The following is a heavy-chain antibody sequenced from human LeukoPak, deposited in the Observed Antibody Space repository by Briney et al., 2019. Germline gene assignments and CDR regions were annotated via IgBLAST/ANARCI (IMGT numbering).Heavy chain of an antibody. Sequence: ASVKVSCKASGYTFIAYYMHWVRQAPGQGLEWMGWINPNSGGTNYAQKFQGRVTMTRDTSISTAYMELSRLRSDDTAVYYCARDAGSRGSTGSGYWGQGTLVTVSS. CDR2: INPNSGGT. D-gene: IGHD2-15*01. J-gene: IGHJ4*02. V-gene: IGHV1-2*02. CDR1: GYTFIAYY. CDR3: ARDAGSRGSTGSGY.